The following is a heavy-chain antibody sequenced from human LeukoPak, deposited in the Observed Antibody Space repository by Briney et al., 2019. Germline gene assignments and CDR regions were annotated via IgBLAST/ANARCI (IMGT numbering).Heavy chain of an antibody. CDR3: ARDRAGIAALDY. CDR2: ISGSGGST. J-gene: IGHJ4*02. CDR1: GFTFSNYA. D-gene: IGHD6-13*01. Sequence: GGSLRLSCAAAGFTFSNYAMTWVRQAPGKGLEWVSSISGSGGSTYYADSVKGRFTISRDNAKNSLYLQMNSPRAEDTAVYYCARDRAGIAALDYWGQGTLVTVSS. V-gene: IGHV3-23*01.